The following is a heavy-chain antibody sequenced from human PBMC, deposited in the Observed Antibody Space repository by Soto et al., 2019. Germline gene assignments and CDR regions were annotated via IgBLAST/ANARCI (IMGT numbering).Heavy chain of an antibody. J-gene: IGHJ3*02. V-gene: IGHV3-33*01. CDR2: IWYDGSNK. D-gene: IGHD3-16*01. CDR1: GFTFSSYG. CDR3: ARGKTFTGLFDI. Sequence: QVQLVESGGGVVQPGRSLRLSCAASGFTFSSYGMHWVRQAPGKGLEWVAVIWYDGSNKYYADSVKGRLTISRDNSKNTLYLQMNSLRAEDTAVYYCARGKTFTGLFDIWGQGTMVTVSS.